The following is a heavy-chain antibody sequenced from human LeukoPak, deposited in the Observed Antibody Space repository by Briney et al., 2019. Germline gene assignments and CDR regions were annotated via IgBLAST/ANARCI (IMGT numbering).Heavy chain of an antibody. J-gene: IGHJ6*02. CDR3: ARDGRDYGDYRGPYYYYYGMDV. Sequence: TGGSLRLSCAAPGFTFSRYSMNCVRQGPGEGLEWGSHISSSRSYIYYADSVKGRFTISTETAKSSLCLQMNSLRAEDTAVYYCARDGRDYGDYRGPYYYYYGMDVWGQGTPVTVSS. CDR2: ISSSRSYI. CDR1: GFTFSRYS. D-gene: IGHD4-17*01. V-gene: IGHV3-21*01.